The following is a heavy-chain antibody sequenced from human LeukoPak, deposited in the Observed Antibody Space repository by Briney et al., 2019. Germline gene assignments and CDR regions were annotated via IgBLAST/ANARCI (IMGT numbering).Heavy chain of an antibody. V-gene: IGHV1-18*01. J-gene: IGHJ5*02. CDR3: ARDPYHRLGPPLDL. CDR2: ISTSNGDT. D-gene: IGHD1-14*01. Sequence: GSVKVSCKASGYTFTNSEITWVRQAPGQGLEWMGRISTSNGDTNYAAKLQGRVTMTTDTSTSTVYMELGSLTFDDTAVYFCARDPYHRLGPPLDLWGQGTLVTVSS. CDR1: GYTFTNSE.